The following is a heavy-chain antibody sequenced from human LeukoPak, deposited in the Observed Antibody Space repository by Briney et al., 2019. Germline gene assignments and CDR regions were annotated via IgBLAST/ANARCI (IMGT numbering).Heavy chain of an antibody. V-gene: IGHV4-59*08. D-gene: IGHD3-22*01. Sequence: PSETLSLTCTVSGGSISSYYWSRIRQPPGKGLEWIGYIYYSGSTNYNPSLKSRVTISVDTSKNQFSLKLSSVTAADTAVYYCARRVRYYYDSSGYYWAWDYWGQGTLVTVSS. CDR3: ARRVRYYYDSSGYYWAWDY. CDR1: GGSISSYY. CDR2: IYYSGST. J-gene: IGHJ4*02.